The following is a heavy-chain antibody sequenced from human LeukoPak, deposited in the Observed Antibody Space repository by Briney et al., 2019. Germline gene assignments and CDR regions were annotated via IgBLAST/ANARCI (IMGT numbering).Heavy chain of an antibody. J-gene: IGHJ3*02. CDR1: GFTFSSYA. D-gene: IGHD2/OR15-2a*01. V-gene: IGHV3-30*01. CDR2: ISYDGSNK. CDR3: ARDRSRRAYDAFDI. Sequence: GGSLRLSCAASGFTFSSYAMHWVRQAPGKGLEWVAVISYDGSNKYYADSVKGRFTISGDNSKNTLYLQMNSLRAEDTAVYYCARDRSRRAYDAFDIWGQGTMVTVSS.